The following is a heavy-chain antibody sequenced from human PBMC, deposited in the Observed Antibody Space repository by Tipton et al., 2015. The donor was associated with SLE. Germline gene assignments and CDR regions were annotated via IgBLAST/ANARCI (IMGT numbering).Heavy chain of an antibody. V-gene: IGHV3-66*01. CDR3: ARGPVSGGGDFDL. J-gene: IGHJ4*02. D-gene: IGHD6-19*01. Sequence: QLVQSGGDLVKPGGSLRLSCAASGVTISSNFMSWVRQAPGKGLEWVSVFFGADSTYYADSVKGRFIVSRDSSKNTLFLQMNSLRAEDTAVYYCARGPVSGGGDFDLWGQGTLVTVSS. CDR2: FFGADST. CDR1: GVTISSNF.